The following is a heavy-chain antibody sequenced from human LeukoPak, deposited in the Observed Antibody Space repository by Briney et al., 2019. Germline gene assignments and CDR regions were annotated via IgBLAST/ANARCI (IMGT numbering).Heavy chain of an antibody. Sequence: HPGGSLRFSCAASGFTFSSYAMSWVRQAPGKGLEWVSAISGSGGSTYYADSVKGRFTISRDNSKNTLYLQMNSLRAEDTAVYYCAKEYSGYDRYFDYWGQGTLVTVSS. J-gene: IGHJ4*02. V-gene: IGHV3-23*01. D-gene: IGHD5-12*01. CDR1: GFTFSSYA. CDR3: AKEYSGYDRYFDY. CDR2: ISGSGGST.